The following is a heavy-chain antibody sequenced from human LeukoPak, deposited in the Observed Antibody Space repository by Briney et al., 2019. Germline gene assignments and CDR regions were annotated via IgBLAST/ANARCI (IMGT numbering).Heavy chain of an antibody. Sequence: SETLSLTCGVSGGSISGTNWWRWVRQPPGQGLEWIGEISLRGLTNYNPSLRSRLTMSLDESKNQVSLNLTSVTAADTAVYYCSRESGPFSPFGFWGQGTLVSVHS. D-gene: IGHD1-26*01. CDR2: ISLRGLT. V-gene: IGHV4-4*02. J-gene: IGHJ4*02. CDR1: GGSISGTNW. CDR3: SRESGPFSPFGF.